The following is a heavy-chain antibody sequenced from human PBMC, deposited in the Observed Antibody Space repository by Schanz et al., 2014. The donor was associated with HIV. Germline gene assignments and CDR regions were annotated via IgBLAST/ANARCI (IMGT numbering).Heavy chain of an antibody. J-gene: IGHJ4*02. D-gene: IGHD3-10*01. CDR3: ARDSGPGIY. V-gene: IGHV3-23*04. CDR1: GFTFSSYA. CDR2: VGYGGDNT. Sequence: EVHLVESGGGLVQPGGSLRLSCAASGFTFSSYAMSWVRLAPGKGLEWVSTVGYGGDNTYYADSVEGRFTISRDNSKNTVYLQMSSLRADDTAVYYCARDSGPGIYWGQGTLVTVSS.